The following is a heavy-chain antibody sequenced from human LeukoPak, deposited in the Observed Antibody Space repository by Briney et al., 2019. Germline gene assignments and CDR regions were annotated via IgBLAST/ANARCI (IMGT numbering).Heavy chain of an antibody. D-gene: IGHD6-6*01. CDR3: AREKVSAYYYGMDV. Sequence: SETLSLTCTVSGGSLSSTNYYWTWIRQHPGTGLEWIGYIYYSGSTNYNPSLKSRVTLSVDTSKNQFSLKLSSVTAADTAVHSCAREKVSAYYYGMDVWGQGPRSPSP. CDR2: IYYSGST. V-gene: IGHV4-61*01. CDR1: GGSLSSTNYY. J-gene: IGHJ6*02.